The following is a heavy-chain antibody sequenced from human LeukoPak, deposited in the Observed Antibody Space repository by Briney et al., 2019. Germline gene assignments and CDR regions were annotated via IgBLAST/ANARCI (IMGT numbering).Heavy chain of an antibody. Sequence: PSETLSLTCAVYGGSFSCYYWSCIRQPPAKGLEWSGEINHSGSTNYNPTLKSRVTISVDTSKNKFSLKLSSVTAADTAVYYCARLLGYGSGSYSNWGQGTLVTVSS. CDR3: ARLLGYGSGSYSN. V-gene: IGHV4-34*01. J-gene: IGHJ4*02. CDR2: INHSGST. CDR1: GGSFSCYY. D-gene: IGHD3-10*01.